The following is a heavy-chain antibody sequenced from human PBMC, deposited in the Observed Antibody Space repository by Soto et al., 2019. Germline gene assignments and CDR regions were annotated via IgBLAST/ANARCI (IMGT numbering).Heavy chain of an antibody. CDR1: GYTFTNYG. J-gene: IGHJ5*02. V-gene: IGHV1-18*04. Sequence: QVQVVQSGTEVKKPGASVKVSCKASGYTFTNYGISWVRQARGQGLDWMGWISPYNGDTNYAQKFQGRLSMTTDTSTSTEYLDLRSLRSDGTAVYYCARGGVYFSGTVSHPHNWFVPWGQGTLVIVSS. D-gene: IGHD3-10*01. CDR3: ARGGVYFSGTVSHPHNWFVP. CDR2: ISPYNGDT.